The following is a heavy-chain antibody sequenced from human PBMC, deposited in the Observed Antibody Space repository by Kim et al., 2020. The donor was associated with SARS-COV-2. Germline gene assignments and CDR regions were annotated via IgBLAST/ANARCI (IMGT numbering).Heavy chain of an antibody. CDR2: ISHSGNT. Sequence: SETLSLTCGVSGGSISSGTWWSWVCQPPGKGLEWIGEISHSGNTNYNPSLRSRVNLSIDKSKNQFSLSLNSVTAADTAFYYCARLHSDTGGYYRFDPWGQGTLVTGS. J-gene: IGHJ5*02. CDR3: ARLHSDTGGYYRFDP. V-gene: IGHV4-4*02. D-gene: IGHD1-26*01. CDR1: GGSISSGTW.